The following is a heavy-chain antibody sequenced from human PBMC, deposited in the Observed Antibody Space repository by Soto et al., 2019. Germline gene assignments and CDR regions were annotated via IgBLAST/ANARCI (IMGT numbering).Heavy chain of an antibody. CDR3: VRQPGGVATPGDDY. V-gene: IGHV1-8*02. CDR2: MKPRTGDT. CDR1: GYNFDAFD. D-gene: IGHD3-10*01. J-gene: IGHJ4*02. Sequence: QVQLVQSGAEVKKPGASVKVSCEASGYNFDAFDIHWVRQAAGQGLEWMGWMKPRTGDTAFAQEFQDRVTMTSDTSRHTAYMEVSGLRSEDTAVYFCVRQPGGVATPGDDYWGQGTLVTVSS.